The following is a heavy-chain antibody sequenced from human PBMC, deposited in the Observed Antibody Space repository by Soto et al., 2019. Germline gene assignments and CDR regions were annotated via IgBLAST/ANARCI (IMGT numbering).Heavy chain of an antibody. CDR1: CGSISSGGYS. J-gene: IGHJ4*02. V-gene: IGHV4-30-2*01. CDR3: ARGPLYGSGDGLIHY. CDR2: IYHSGST. Sequence: SETLSLTCAVSCGSISSGGYSWSWIRQPPGKGLEWIGYIYHSGSTYYNPSLKSRVTISVDRSKNQFSLKLSSVPAEDTAVYYCARGPLYGSGDGLIHYWGQGTLVTVSS. D-gene: IGHD3-10*01.